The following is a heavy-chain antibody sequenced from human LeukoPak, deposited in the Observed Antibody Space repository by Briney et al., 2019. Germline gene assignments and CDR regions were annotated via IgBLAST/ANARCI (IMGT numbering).Heavy chain of an antibody. CDR3: ARGYDSSGYYPG. CDR2: INPNSGGT. Sequence: ASVKVSCKASGYTFTGYYMHWVRQAPGQGLEWMGWINPNSGGTNYAQKFQGRVTMTRDASISTAYMELSRLRSDDTAVYYCARGYDSSGYYPGWGQGTLVTVSS. J-gene: IGHJ4*02. CDR1: GYTFTGYY. D-gene: IGHD3-22*01. V-gene: IGHV1-2*02.